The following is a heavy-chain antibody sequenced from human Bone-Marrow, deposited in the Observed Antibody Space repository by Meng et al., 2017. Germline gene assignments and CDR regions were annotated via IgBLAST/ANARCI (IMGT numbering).Heavy chain of an antibody. Sequence: GESLKISCAASGFTFSSYAMHWVRQAPGKGLEWVAVISYDGSNKYYADSVRGRFTISRDNSKNTLYLQMNSLRAEDTAVYYCAKEQGGTRITMVRGVIKPFDYWGQGTLVTVSS. J-gene: IGHJ4*02. CDR2: ISYDGSNK. CDR3: AKEQGGTRITMVRGVIKPFDY. CDR1: GFTFSSYA. D-gene: IGHD3-10*01. V-gene: IGHV3-30*01.